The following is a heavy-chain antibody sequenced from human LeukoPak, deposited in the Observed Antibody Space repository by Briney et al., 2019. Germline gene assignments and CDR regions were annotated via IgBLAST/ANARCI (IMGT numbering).Heavy chain of an antibody. Sequence: GGSLRLSCAASGFTFSSYAMSWVRQAPGKGLEWVSAISGSGGSTYYADSVQGRFTISRDNSKNTLYLQMNSLRAEDTAVYYCAQNVWSGYSEYFDYWGQGTLVTVSS. CDR3: AQNVWSGYSEYFDY. D-gene: IGHD3-3*01. CDR1: GFTFSSYA. CDR2: ISGSGGST. V-gene: IGHV3-23*01. J-gene: IGHJ4*02.